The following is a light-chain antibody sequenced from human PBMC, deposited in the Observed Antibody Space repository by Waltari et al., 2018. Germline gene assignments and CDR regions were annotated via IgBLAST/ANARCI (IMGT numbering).Light chain of an antibody. CDR1: QNISNW. V-gene: IGKV1-5*03. Sequence: DIQMTQSPSTLSASVGDRFTITCRASQNISNWLAWYHQKPGKDPKLLIYKASTLESGVPSRFSGSGSGTEFTLTISSLQPDDFATYYCQQYNSYSLLTFGGGTKVEIK. CDR2: KAS. J-gene: IGKJ4*01. CDR3: QQYNSYSLLT.